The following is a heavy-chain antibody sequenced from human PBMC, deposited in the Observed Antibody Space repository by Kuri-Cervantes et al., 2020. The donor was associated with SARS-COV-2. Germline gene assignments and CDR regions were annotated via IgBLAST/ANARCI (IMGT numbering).Heavy chain of an antibody. CDR1: GFTFSGSA. CDR3: ASMDFWSGYYFDY. Sequence: GGSLRLSCAASGFTFSGSAMHWVRQASGKGLEWVGRIRSKANSYATAYAASVKGRFTISRDDSKNTAYLQMNSLRAEDTAVYYCASMDFWSGYYFDYWGQGTLVTVSS. V-gene: IGHV3-73*01. D-gene: IGHD3-3*01. J-gene: IGHJ4*02. CDR2: IRSKANSYAT.